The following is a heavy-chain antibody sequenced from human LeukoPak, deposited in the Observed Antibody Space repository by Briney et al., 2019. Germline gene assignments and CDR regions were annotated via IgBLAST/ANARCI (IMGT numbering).Heavy chain of an antibody. V-gene: IGHV3-23*01. CDR3: ASASSGWEYYFDY. Sequence: GGSLRLSCAASGFTFSSYAMSWVRQAPGKGLEWVSAISGSGGSTYYADSVKGRFTISRDNSKNTLYLQMNSLRAEDTAVYYCASASSGWEYYFDYWGQGTLVTVSS. J-gene: IGHJ4*02. CDR2: ISGSGGST. D-gene: IGHD6-19*01. CDR1: GFTFSSYA.